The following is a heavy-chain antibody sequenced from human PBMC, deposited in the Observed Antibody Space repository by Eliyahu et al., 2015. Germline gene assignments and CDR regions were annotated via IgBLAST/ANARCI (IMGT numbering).Heavy chain of an antibody. CDR3: AKDSNWNYSTGYFDL. CDR2: IXWXSGSI. J-gene: IGHJ2*01. CDR1: GFXLDDYX. Sequence: EVQLVESGGGLVQPGRSLRLXCAASGFXLDDYXIHXVRQXPGKGLXWVSGIXWXSGSIGYADSVKGRFTISRDNAKNSLYLQMNSLRAEDTALYYCAKDSNWNYSTGYFDLWGRGTLVTVSS. V-gene: IGHV3-9*01. D-gene: IGHD1-7*01.